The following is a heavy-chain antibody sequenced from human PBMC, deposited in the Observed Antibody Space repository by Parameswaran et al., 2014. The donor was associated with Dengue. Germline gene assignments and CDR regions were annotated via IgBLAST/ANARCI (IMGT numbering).Heavy chain of an antibody. Sequence: PGKGLEWIGYIYYSGSTNYNPSLKSRVTISVDTSKNQFSLKLSSVTAADTAVYYCARVHGGVSFDYWGQGTPGHRLL. V-gene: IGHV4-59*13. CDR3: ARVHGGVSFDY. CDR2: IYYSGST. J-gene: IGHJ4*02. D-gene: IGHD2-8*02.